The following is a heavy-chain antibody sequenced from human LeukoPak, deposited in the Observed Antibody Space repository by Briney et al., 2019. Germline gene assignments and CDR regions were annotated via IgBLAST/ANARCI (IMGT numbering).Heavy chain of an antibody. D-gene: IGHD6-13*01. Sequence: SGGSLGLSCAASGVSVSSNFMIWVRQAPGKGLEWVSLIYSGGETSYADSVKGRFSISRDNSKNTLYLQMNSLRVEDTAVYYCTRDPPAVAINTYAWGQGTLVTVSS. CDR1: GVSVSSNF. CDR2: IYSGGET. J-gene: IGHJ5*02. CDR3: TRDPPAVAINTYA. V-gene: IGHV3-66*01.